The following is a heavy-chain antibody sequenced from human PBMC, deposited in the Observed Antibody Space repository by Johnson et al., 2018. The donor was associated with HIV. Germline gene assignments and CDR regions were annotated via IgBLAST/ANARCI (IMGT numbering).Heavy chain of an antibody. CDR1: GFTVSSNY. Sequence: VQLVESGGGLVQPGGSLRLSCAASGFTVSSNYMTWVRQAPGNGLEWVASIKRDGSEKYYVDSVKGRFTISRDNSKNSLYLQMNSLRTEDTALYYCAKDLIAAAAPTAFDIWGQGTMVTVSS. CDR3: AKDLIAAAAPTAFDI. CDR2: IKRDGSEK. V-gene: IGHV3-7*03. J-gene: IGHJ3*02. D-gene: IGHD6-13*01.